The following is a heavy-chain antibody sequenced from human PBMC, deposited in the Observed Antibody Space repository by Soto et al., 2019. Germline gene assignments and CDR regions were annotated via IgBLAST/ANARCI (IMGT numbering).Heavy chain of an antibody. J-gene: IGHJ4*02. D-gene: IGHD3-9*01. CDR3: ARYFDYLFNFDY. CDR2: IYYRGVT. CDR1: GGSISSSSYY. Sequence: SETLSLTCTVSGGSISSSSYYWGWIRQPPGKGLEWIGNIYYRGVTYYNPSLKSRVTISVDTSKNQFSLKLSSVTAADTAVYYCARYFDYLFNFDYWGQGPVVTVSS. V-gene: IGHV4-39*01.